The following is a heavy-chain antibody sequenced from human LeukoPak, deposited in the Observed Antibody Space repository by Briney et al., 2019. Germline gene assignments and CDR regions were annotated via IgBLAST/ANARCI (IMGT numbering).Heavy chain of an antibody. CDR2: IFPSGGEI. Sequence: PGGSLRLSCAASRFTVSSNYMTWVRQPPGKGLEWVSSIFPSGGEIHYADSVRGRFTISRDNSKSTLSLQMNSLRAEDTAIYYCATYRQVLLPFESWGQGTLVTVSS. J-gene: IGHJ4*02. CDR1: RFTVSSNY. D-gene: IGHD2-8*02. CDR3: ATYRQVLLPFES. V-gene: IGHV3-53*01.